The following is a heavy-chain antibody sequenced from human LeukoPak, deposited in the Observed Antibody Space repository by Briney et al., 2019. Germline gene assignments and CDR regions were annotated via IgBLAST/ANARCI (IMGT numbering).Heavy chain of an antibody. CDR3: ARVQSGNGYDTLDV. V-gene: IGHV3-7*01. CDR1: GFTISSYW. D-gene: IGHD3-3*01. Sequence: GGSLRLSCAASGFTISSYWMDWVRQTPGKGLEGSANINEDASRRYYVESVRGRFTISRDNTKNSIYLQMDSLRVEDTATCYCARVQSGNGYDTLDVWGQGTTVTVSS. J-gene: IGHJ6*02. CDR2: INEDASRR.